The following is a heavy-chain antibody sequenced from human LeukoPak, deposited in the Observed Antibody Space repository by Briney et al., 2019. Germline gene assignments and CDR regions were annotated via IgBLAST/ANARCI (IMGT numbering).Heavy chain of an antibody. CDR3: ARDRIVGAPAGYYYYMDV. V-gene: IGHV4-4*07. CDR2: FYTSGST. CDR1: GGSISSYY. J-gene: IGHJ6*03. Sequence: SETLSLTCTVSGGSISSYYWSWIRQPAGKGLEWIGRFYTSGSTNYNPSLKSRVTMSVDTSKNQFSLKLSSVTAADTAVYYCARDRIVGAPAGYYYYMDVWGKGTTVTVSS. D-gene: IGHD1-26*01.